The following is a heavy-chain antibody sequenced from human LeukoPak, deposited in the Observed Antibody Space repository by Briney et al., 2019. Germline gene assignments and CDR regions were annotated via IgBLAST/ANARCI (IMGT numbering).Heavy chain of an antibody. CDR1: GDSISSTTFY. V-gene: IGHV4-39*01. Sequence: SETLSLTCTVSGDSISSTTFYWGWIRQPPGRGLEWIGSVYYSGTAYYNPSLKSRVTISVDTSKNQFSLKLSSVTAADTAVYYCARHLVAVPGFDHWGQGTLVTVSS. J-gene: IGHJ4*02. CDR2: VYYSGTA. CDR3: ARHLVAVPGFDH. D-gene: IGHD6-19*01.